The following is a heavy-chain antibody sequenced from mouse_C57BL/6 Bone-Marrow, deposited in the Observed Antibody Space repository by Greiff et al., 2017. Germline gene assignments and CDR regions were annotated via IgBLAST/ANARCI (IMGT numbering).Heavy chain of an antibody. CDR3: ARGAY. CDR1: GYAFSSYW. V-gene: IGHV1-80*01. CDR2: IFPGDGDT. Sequence: QVQLKESGAELVKPGASVKISCTASGYAFSSYWMNWVKQRPGTGLEWIGQIFPGDGDTNYNGKFKGKATLTGDKSSSTAYMQLSSLTSEESAVYFCARGAYWGQGTLVTVSA. J-gene: IGHJ3*01.